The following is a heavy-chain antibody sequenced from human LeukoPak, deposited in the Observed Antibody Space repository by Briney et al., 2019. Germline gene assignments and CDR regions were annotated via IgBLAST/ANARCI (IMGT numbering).Heavy chain of an antibody. CDR3: AEEYSDRPDYVDY. CDR1: GLTLSNYG. J-gene: IGHJ4*02. Sequence: RGRTLSLSCAASGLTLSNYGMHGGREPPGKGLGKVAVISLDGGIKYYTDSAKGRFPFSRDNPKNKLDLQMNRLRTEDRAVFYWAEEYSDRPDYVDYWGQGTQVTVSS. V-gene: IGHV3-30*18. CDR2: ISLDGGIK. D-gene: IGHD5-12*01.